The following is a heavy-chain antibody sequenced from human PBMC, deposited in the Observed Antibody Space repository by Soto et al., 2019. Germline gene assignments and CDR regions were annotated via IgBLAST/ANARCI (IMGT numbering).Heavy chain of an antibody. V-gene: IGHV3-30*18. CDR3: AKVRIAPAKPFYFDS. J-gene: IGHJ4*02. CDR1: GFTFNNYA. D-gene: IGHD6-13*01. Sequence: QVQLVESGGGVVQPGRSLRLSCVASGFTFNNYAFHWVRQAPGTGLEWVAVISNDGSDKYYADSVKGRFTISRDSSKNTLHLKMDSLRAEDTAVYYCAKVRIAPAKPFYFDSWGQGTLVTVSS. CDR2: ISNDGSDK.